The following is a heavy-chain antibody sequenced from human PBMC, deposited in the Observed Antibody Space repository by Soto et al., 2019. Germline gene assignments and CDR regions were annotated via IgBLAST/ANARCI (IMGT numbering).Heavy chain of an antibody. CDR1: GFTFSSYA. CDR3: VSLYYYGSGSYYGAFDI. J-gene: IGHJ3*02. D-gene: IGHD3-10*01. CDR2: ISGSGGST. Sequence: GGSLSLSCAASGFTFSSYAMSWVRQAPGKGLEWVSAISGSGGSTYYAGSVKGRFTISRDNSKNTLYLQMNSLRAEDTAVYFCVSLYYYGSGSYYGAFDIWGQGTMVTVSS. V-gene: IGHV3-23*01.